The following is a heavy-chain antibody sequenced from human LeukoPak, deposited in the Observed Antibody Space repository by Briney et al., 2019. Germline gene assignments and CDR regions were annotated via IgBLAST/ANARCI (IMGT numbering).Heavy chain of an antibody. J-gene: IGHJ4*02. CDR1: GFTFSSYW. CDR3: ARAPPIVVVTD. V-gene: IGHV3-74*01. CDR2: INTDGSSP. Sequence: GGSLRLSCAASGFTFSSYWMHWVRQAPGKGLVWVSRINTDGSSPSYADSVKGRFTISRDNAKNTLYLQMNSLRAEDTAVYYCARAPPIVVVTDWGQGTLVTVSS. D-gene: IGHD2-21*02.